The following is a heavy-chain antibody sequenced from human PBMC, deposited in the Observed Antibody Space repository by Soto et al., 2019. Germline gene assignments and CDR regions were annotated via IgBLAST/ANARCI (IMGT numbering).Heavy chain of an antibody. J-gene: IGHJ5*02. CDR1: GGSISSGDYY. V-gene: IGHV4-30-4*02. Sequence: PSETLSLTCTVSGGSISSGDYYWSWIRQPPGKGLEWIGYIYYSGSTYYNPSLKSRVTISVDTSKNQFSLKVISVTAADTAVYYCARDAQLSWHRWFDPWGQGTLVTVSS. D-gene: IGHD3-10*01. CDR2: IYYSGST. CDR3: ARDAQLSWHRWFDP.